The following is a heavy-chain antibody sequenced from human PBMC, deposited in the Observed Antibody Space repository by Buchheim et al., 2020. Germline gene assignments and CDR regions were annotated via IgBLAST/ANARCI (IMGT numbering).Heavy chain of an antibody. D-gene: IGHD2-2*01. Sequence: EVQLLESGGGLVQPGGSLRLSCAASGFTFNNYAMNWVRQVPGKGLEWVSGIIGSDSRTYYADSGKGRLTISRDNSKGTQYMQMNSLRAEDTAVYYCAKGGYCSSSDCYRAYYYYNMDAWGQGTT. V-gene: IGHV3-23*01. J-gene: IGHJ6*02. CDR3: AKGGYCSSSDCYRAYYYYNMDA. CDR2: IIGSDSRT. CDR1: GFTFNNYA.